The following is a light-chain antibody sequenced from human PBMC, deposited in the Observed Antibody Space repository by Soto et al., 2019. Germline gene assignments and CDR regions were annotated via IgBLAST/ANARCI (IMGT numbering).Light chain of an antibody. CDR2: DAS. CDR3: QQYHNWPWT. J-gene: IGKJ1*01. CDR1: QSVSST. V-gene: IGKV3-15*01. Sequence: EIVMTQSPATLSVSPGERATLSCRASQSVSSTSAWYQQKPGQAPRLLIYDASTRATGIPARFSGSGSGTEFTLTISSLQSEDFATYYCQQYHNWPWTFGQGTKVEIK.